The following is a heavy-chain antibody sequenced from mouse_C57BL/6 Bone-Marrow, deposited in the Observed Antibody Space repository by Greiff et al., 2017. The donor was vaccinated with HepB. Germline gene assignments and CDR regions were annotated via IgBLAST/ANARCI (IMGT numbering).Heavy chain of an antibody. CDR1: GYTFTSYW. CDR2: IYPSDSET. D-gene: IGHD2-3*01. Sequence: QVQLKQPGAELVRPGSSLKLSCKASGYTFTSYWMDWVKQRPGQGLEWIGNIYPSDSETHYNQKFKDKATLTVDKSSSTAYMQLSSLTSEDSAVYYCARYYDGYYAYYFDYWGQGTTLTVSS. V-gene: IGHV1-61*01. J-gene: IGHJ2*01. CDR3: ARYYDGYYAYYFDY.